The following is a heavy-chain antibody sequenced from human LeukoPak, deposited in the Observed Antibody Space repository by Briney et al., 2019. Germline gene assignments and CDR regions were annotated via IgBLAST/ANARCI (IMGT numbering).Heavy chain of an antibody. CDR3: AKDIDYSIEGEFDY. CDR1: GFTFSSYA. V-gene: IGHV3-30*04. CDR2: ISYDGSNE. D-gene: IGHD4-11*01. J-gene: IGHJ4*02. Sequence: GGSLRLSCAASGFTFSSYAMHWVRQAPGKGLEWVAVISYDGSNEYYADSVKGRFTISRDNSKNTLYLQMNSLRAEDTAVYYCAKDIDYSIEGEFDYWGQGTLVTVSS.